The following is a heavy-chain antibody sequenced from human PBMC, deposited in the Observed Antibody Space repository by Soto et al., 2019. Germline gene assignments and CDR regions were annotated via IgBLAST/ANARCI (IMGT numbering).Heavy chain of an antibody. CDR2: IDTAGDS. Sequence: EVQLVESGGGLVQPGGSLRLSCAASGFSFRSYDMHWVRHPAGKGLEWVSTIDTAGDSYYLGSVKGRFTISRENANNSLYLQMNSLRAGDTAVYYCARVDRYSGSYYDYCGQGTLVTVSS. CDR1: GFSFRSYD. CDR3: ARVDRYSGSYYDY. J-gene: IGHJ4*02. D-gene: IGHD1-26*01. V-gene: IGHV3-13*01.